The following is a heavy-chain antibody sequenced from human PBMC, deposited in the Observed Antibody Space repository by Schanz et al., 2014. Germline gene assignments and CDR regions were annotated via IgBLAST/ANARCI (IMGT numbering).Heavy chain of an antibody. CDR3: AKSYDTSGYSGFDY. CDR2: ISYHGSER. D-gene: IGHD3-22*01. Sequence: QVQLVESGGGMVQPGRSLRLSCAGSGFSFGDYGMHWVRQAPGRGLEWVAVISYHGSERYSADSVKGRFTISRDNSKNTLYLQMNSLRTEDTAVYFCAKSYDTSGYSGFDYWGQGTLVTVSS. J-gene: IGHJ4*02. V-gene: IGHV3-30*18. CDR1: GFSFGDYG.